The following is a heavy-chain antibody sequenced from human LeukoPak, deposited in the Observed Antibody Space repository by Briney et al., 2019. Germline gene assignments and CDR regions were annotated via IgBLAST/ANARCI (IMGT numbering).Heavy chain of an antibody. J-gene: IGHJ4*02. CDR2: IKSSADGAAT. Sequence: GGSLRPSCVASGFTFSDAWLSWVRQAPGKGPEWVGRIKSSADGAATDYAAPVKGRFSVSRDDSKDTLYLQMNSLKTEDTAVYYCSLRYCSGTSCPGYWGQGTLVTVSS. D-gene: IGHD2-8*02. CDR3: SLRYCSGTSCPGY. V-gene: IGHV3-15*01. CDR1: GFTFSDAW.